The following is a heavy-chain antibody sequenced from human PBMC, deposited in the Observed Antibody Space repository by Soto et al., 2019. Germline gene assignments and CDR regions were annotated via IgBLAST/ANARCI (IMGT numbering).Heavy chain of an antibody. CDR2: INPRGTT. CDR1: GGSVSGYL. CDR3: ARDELLTGSTGVSGYFDL. D-gene: IGHD1-26*01. Sequence: PSETLSLTCGVYGGSVSGYLWSWVRQPPGKGLEWIGEINPRGTTNYNPSLTSRVNISIDKSENQFSLRLSAVTAADTAVYYCARDELLTGSTGVSGYFDLWGRGTLVTVSS. V-gene: IGHV4-34*01. J-gene: IGHJ2*01.